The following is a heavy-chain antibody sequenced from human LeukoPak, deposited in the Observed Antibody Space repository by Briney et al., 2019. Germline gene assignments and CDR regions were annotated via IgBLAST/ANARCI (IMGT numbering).Heavy chain of an antibody. Sequence: PGGSLRLSCAASGFTFTTYCMSWVRQLPGKGLECVANINQDGTEKYYVDSVKGRFTISRDNAKNSLDLQMNSLRVEDTSFYYCVKVAKYYYGSETYYFFEHWGQGTPVTASS. V-gene: IGHV3-7*01. CDR3: VKVAKYYYGSETYYFFEH. CDR1: GFTFTTYC. D-gene: IGHD3-10*01. J-gene: IGHJ4*02. CDR2: INQDGTEK.